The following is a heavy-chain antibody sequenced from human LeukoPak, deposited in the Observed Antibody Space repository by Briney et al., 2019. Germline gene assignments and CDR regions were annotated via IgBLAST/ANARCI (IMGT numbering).Heavy chain of an antibody. CDR1: SFTFSNAW. CDR2: IKSKTDGGTI. Sequence: GGSLRLSCEASSFTFSNAWMNWVRQAPGKGLEWVGRIKSKTDGGTIDYAAPVKGRFTISRDNAKNSLYLQMNSLRPEDTALYYCAKDICSSTSCGNDYWGQGTLSPSPQ. J-gene: IGHJ4*02. CDR3: AKDICSSTSCGNDY. D-gene: IGHD2-2*01. V-gene: IGHV3-15*07.